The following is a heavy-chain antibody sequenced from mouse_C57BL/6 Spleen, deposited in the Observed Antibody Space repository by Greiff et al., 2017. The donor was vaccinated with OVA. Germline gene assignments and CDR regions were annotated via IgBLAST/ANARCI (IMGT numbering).Heavy chain of an antibody. Sequence: EVMLVESGAELVKPGASVKLSCTASGFNITDYYMHWVKQRTEQGLEWIGRIDPEDGETKYAPKFQGKATITADTSSNTAYLQLSSLTSEDTAVYYCARGDVYYGYDHYFDYWGQGTTLTVSS. CDR3: ARGDVYYGYDHYFDY. J-gene: IGHJ2*01. CDR1: GFNITDYY. D-gene: IGHD2-2*01. V-gene: IGHV14-2*01. CDR2: IDPEDGET.